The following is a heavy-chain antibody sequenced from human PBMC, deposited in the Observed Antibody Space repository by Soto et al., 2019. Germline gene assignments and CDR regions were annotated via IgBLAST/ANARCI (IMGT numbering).Heavy chain of an antibody. V-gene: IGHV4-31*03. CDR2: IYYSGST. CDR3: ARDGSGSLDY. Sequence: PSETLSLTCTVSGGSISSGGYYWSWIRQHPGKGLEWIGYIYYSGSTYYNPSLKSRVTIPVDTSKNQFSLKLSSVTAADTAVYYCARDGSGSLDYWGQGTLVTVSS. D-gene: IGHD3-10*01. J-gene: IGHJ4*02. CDR1: GGSISSGGYY.